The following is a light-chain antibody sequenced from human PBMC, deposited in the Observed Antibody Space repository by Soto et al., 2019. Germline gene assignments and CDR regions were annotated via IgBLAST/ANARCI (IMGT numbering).Light chain of an antibody. CDR3: GTWDSSLSAVV. Sequence: QAVVTQPPSVSAAPGQKVTISCSGSSSNIGGNSVSWYQQLPGTAPKLLIYDNNKRPSGIPARFSGSKSGTSATLGITGLQTGDEGDYYCGTWDSSLSAVVFGGGTKLTVL. J-gene: IGLJ2*01. CDR1: SSNIGGNS. CDR2: DNN. V-gene: IGLV1-51*01.